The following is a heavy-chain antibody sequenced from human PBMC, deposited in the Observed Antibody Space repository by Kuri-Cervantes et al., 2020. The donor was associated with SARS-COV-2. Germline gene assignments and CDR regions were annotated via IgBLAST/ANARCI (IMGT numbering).Heavy chain of an antibody. V-gene: IGHV3-23*01. CDR2: LSGSGKST. D-gene: IGHD3-3*01. CDR1: GFSFSIHA. CDR3: AKDPLYRGTYDLGKLDY. J-gene: IGHJ4*02. Sequence: GGSLRLSCAASGFSFSIHAMNWVRQAPGKGLEWVSGLSGSGKSTYYADSVKGRFTISRDSSKNTLYLEMNSLRVEDTAVYYCAKDPLYRGTYDLGKLDYWGQGTLVTVSS.